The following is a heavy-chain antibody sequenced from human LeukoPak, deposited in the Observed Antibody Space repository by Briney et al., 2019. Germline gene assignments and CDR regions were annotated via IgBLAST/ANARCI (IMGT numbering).Heavy chain of an antibody. Sequence: ASVKVSCKASGYTFTTHDINWVRQAPGQGLEWMGGIIPIFGTANYAQKFQGRVTITADESTSTAYMELSSLRSEDTAVYYCARTREIWSGYHRGYFDYWGQGTLVAVSS. CDR1: GYTFTTHD. V-gene: IGHV1-69*13. CDR2: IIPIFGTA. J-gene: IGHJ4*02. D-gene: IGHD3-3*01. CDR3: ARTREIWSGYHRGYFDY.